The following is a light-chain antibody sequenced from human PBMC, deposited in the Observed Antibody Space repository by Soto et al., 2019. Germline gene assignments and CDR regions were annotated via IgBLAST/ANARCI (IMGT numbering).Light chain of an antibody. Sequence: AIRLTQSPSSLSASTGHTVTITCRATQGISSFLAWYQQKPGKPPNLLIYGASHLKSGVPSRFSGSGSGTDFTLTISSLQSEDFATYYCQQANSFPWTFGQGTKVEIK. CDR2: GAS. CDR3: QQANSFPWT. CDR1: QGISSF. V-gene: IGKV1-8*01. J-gene: IGKJ1*01.